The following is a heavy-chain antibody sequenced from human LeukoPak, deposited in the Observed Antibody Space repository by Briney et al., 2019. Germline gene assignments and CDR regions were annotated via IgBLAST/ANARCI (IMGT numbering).Heavy chain of an antibody. V-gene: IGHV3-53*05. D-gene: IGHD4-17*01. CDR3: AKDRLITVPKLEDDVFDI. CDR2: IYSGGST. CDR1: QFIFSTYA. Sequence: GGSLRLSCAASQFIFSTYAMSWVRQAPGKGLEWVSVIYSGGSTYYADSVKGRFTISRDNSKNTLYLQMNSLRAEDTALYYCAKDRLITVPKLEDDVFDIWGQGTMVTVSS. J-gene: IGHJ3*02.